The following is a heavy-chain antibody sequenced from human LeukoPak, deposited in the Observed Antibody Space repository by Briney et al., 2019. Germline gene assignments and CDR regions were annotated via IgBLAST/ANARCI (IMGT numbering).Heavy chain of an antibody. CDR1: GYSFTSYW. CDR2: IDPSDSYT. Sequence: GESLKISCKGSGYSFTSYWISWVRQMPGKGLEWMGKIDPSDSYTNYSPSFQGHFTISADKSIRTAYLQWSSLKASDTAMYFCARESIYSYYEMDVWGQGTTVTVSS. CDR3: ARESIYSYYEMDV. V-gene: IGHV5-10-1*01. J-gene: IGHJ6*02. D-gene: IGHD6-6*01.